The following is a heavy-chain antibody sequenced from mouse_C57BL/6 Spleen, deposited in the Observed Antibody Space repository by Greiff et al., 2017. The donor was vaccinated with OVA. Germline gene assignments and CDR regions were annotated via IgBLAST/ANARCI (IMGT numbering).Heavy chain of an antibody. D-gene: IGHD1-1*01. CDR2: INPGSGGT. Sequence: LVESGAELVRPGTSVKVSCKASGYAFTNYLIEWVKQRPGQGLEWIGVINPGSGGTNYNEKFKGKATLTADKSSSTAYMQLSSLTSEDSAVYFCARSPYYYEGYWGQGTTLTVSS. V-gene: IGHV1-54*01. CDR1: GYAFTNYL. J-gene: IGHJ2*01. CDR3: ARSPYYYEGY.